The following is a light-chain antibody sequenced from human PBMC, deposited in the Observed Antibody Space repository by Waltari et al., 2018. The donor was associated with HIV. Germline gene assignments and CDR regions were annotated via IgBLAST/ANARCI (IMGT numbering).Light chain of an antibody. Sequence: QSVLTQPPSASGTPGQRVTISCSGSSPIGSNTVNWYQHLPGTAPKLLIYSNNQRPSGVPDRFSGSKSGTSASLAISGLQSEDEADYYCAAWDDSLNWVFGGGTKLTVL. CDR1: SPIGSNT. J-gene: IGLJ3*02. CDR3: AAWDDSLNWV. CDR2: SNN. V-gene: IGLV1-44*01.